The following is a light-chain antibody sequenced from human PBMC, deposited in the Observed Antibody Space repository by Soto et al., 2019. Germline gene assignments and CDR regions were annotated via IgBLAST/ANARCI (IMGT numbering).Light chain of an antibody. J-gene: IGLJ1*01. CDR1: SSNVGSYKL. V-gene: IGLV2-23*02. Sequence: QSVLTQPASVSGSPGQSITISCTGTSSNVGSYKLVSWYQQHPGKAPKLLIFEVNKRPSGVSNRFSGSKSGNTASLTISGLKVEDEAAYYCCSSGGSPTSVFGTGTKVTVL. CDR3: CSSGGSPTSV. CDR2: EVN.